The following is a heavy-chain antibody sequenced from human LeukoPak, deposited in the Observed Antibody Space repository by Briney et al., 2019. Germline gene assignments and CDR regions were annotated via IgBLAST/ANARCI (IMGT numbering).Heavy chain of an antibody. V-gene: IGHV1-69*05. CDR3: ARDGRLERRRDDAFDI. Sequence: GASVKVSCKASGGTFSSYAISWVRQAPGQGLEWMGRIIPIFGTANYAQKFQGRVTITTDESTSTAYMELSSLRSEDTAVYYCARDGRLERRRDDAFDIWGQGTMVTVSS. CDR1: GGTFSSYA. J-gene: IGHJ3*02. D-gene: IGHD1-1*01. CDR2: IIPIFGTA.